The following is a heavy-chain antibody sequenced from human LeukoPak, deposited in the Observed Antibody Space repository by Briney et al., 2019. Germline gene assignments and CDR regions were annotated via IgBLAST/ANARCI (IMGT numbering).Heavy chain of an antibody. CDR3: TKDARLTRTSVVVENYFDS. V-gene: IGHV3-23*01. J-gene: IGHJ4*02. CDR2: IGSDNKP. D-gene: IGHD3-22*01. Sequence: GGSLRLSCEASGFTFSAYAMTWVRQAPGKGLEWVSSIGSDNKPHYSESVKGRFAISRDTSKSTLYLQMDSLRIEDTPVYYCTKDARLTRTSVVVENYFDSWGQGTLVTVSS. CDR1: GFTFSAYA.